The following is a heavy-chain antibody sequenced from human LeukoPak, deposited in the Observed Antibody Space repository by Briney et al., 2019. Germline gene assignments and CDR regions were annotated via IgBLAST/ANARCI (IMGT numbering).Heavy chain of an antibody. D-gene: IGHD3-16*02. CDR2: ISIGSSYT. CDR3: PRHGLVAGVIVHNWFDP. CDR1: GFTFSDFY. J-gene: IGHJ5*02. Sequence: GGSLRLSCAASGFTFSDFYMSWIRQAPGKGLEFVSFISIGSSYTDYADSVRGRFTISLDNAKNSLYQQMNSLRAEDTAVYYCPRHGLVAGVIVHNWFDPWGQGTLVTVSS. V-gene: IGHV3-11*03.